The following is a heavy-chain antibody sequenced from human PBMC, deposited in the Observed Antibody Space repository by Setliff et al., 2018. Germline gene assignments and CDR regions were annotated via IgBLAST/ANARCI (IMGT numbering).Heavy chain of an antibody. D-gene: IGHD2-15*01. CDR3: ARGYCSGGSGGSCYRLGDMDV. Sequence: GGSLRLSCSASGFTFSTNYMAWVRQAPGKGLDWVSVIYSGGSIYYADSVKGRFTISRDSSKNMVYLQMNSLRAEDTAVYYCARGYCSGGSGGSCYRLGDMDVWGKGTTVTVSS. J-gene: IGHJ6*03. CDR2: IYSGGSI. V-gene: IGHV3-53*01. CDR1: GFTFSTNY.